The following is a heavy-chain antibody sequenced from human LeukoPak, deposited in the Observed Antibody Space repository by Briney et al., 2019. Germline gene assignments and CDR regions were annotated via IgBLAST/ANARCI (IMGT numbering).Heavy chain of an antibody. CDR2: VYSGGNT. CDR3: ARDDGAGGPFDY. Sequence: GGSLRLSCAVSGFTVSSNYMNWVRQAPGKGLEWVSIVYSGGNTYYADSVKGRFTISRDNPKNTLYLQMNSLRAEDTAVYYCARDDGAGGPFDYWGQGTLVSVSS. CDR1: GFTVSSNY. D-gene: IGHD3-10*01. J-gene: IGHJ4*02. V-gene: IGHV3-66*01.